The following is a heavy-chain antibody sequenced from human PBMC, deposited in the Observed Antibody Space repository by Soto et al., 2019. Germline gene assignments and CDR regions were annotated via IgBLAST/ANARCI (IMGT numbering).Heavy chain of an antibody. J-gene: IGHJ4*02. CDR3: ARQYYYDSSGYYYFDY. Sequence: SGPTLVNPTQTLTLTCTFSGFSLSTSGMCVSWIRQPPGKALEWLALIGWDDDKYHSTSLKTRLTISKDTSKNQVVLTMTNMDPVDTATYYCARQYYYDSSGYYYFDYWGQGTLVTVSS. CDR1: GFSLSTSGMC. V-gene: IGHV2-70*01. D-gene: IGHD3-22*01. CDR2: IGWDDDK.